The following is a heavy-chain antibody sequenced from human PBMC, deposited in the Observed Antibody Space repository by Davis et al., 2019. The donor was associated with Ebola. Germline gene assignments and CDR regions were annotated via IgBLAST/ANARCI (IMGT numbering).Heavy chain of an antibody. CDR3: ARSLGGSSSDWFDP. CDR1: GFTFSDYY. CDR2: ISSSSSTI. V-gene: IGHV3-11*04. Sequence: GESLKISCAASGFTFSDYYMSWIRQAPGKGLEWVSYISSSSSTIYYADSVKGRFTISRDNAKNSLYLQMNSLRDEDTAVYYCARSLGGSSSDWFDPWGQGTLVTVSS. D-gene: IGHD6-13*01. J-gene: IGHJ5*02.